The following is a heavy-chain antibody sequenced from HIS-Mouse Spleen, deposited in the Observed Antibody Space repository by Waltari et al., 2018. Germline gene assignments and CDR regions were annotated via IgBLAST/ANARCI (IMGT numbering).Heavy chain of an antibody. CDR1: GFTFSSYG. Sequence: QVQLVESGGGVVQPGRSLRLSCAAYGFTFSSYGMHWVRQAPGKGLEWVAVISYDGSNKYYADSVKGRFTISRDNSKNTLYLQMNSLRAEDTAVYYCAKDRQQLGFDYWGQGTLVTVSS. CDR3: AKDRQQLGFDY. CDR2: ISYDGSNK. J-gene: IGHJ4*02. D-gene: IGHD6-13*01. V-gene: IGHV3-30*18.